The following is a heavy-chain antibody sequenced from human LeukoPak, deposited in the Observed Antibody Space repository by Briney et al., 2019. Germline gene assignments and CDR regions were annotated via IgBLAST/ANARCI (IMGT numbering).Heavy chain of an antibody. CDR3: ARAPKGVRGALSINTPFDL. CDR1: GGSISSYY. D-gene: IGHD3-10*01. CDR2: IYYSGSI. V-gene: IGHV4-59*01. Sequence: PSETLSLTCTVSGGSISSYYWSWIREPPGKGLEWIGYIYYSGSINYNPSLKSRVTISVDTSKNQFSLKLSSVTAADTAVYYCARAPKGVRGALSINTPFDLWGRGTLVTVSS. J-gene: IGHJ2*01.